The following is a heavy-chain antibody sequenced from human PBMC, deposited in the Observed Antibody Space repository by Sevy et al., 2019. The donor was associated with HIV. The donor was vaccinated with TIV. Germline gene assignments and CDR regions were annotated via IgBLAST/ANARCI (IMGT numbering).Heavy chain of an antibody. V-gene: IGHV3-11*06. Sequence: GGSLRLSCAASVFTFSDYYMSWIRQAPGKGLEWVSYISSSSSYTNYADSVKGRFTISRDNAKNSLYLQMNSLRAEDTAVYYCARDPLGYCSSTSCADYYYYGMDVWGQGTTVTVSS. CDR2: ISSSSSYT. J-gene: IGHJ6*02. D-gene: IGHD2-2*01. CDR1: VFTFSDYY. CDR3: ARDPLGYCSSTSCADYYYYGMDV.